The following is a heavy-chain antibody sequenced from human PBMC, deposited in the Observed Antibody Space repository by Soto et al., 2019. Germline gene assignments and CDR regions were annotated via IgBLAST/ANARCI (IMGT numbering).Heavy chain of an antibody. Sequence: ASVKVSCEASGYTFTSYGISWVRQAPGQGLEWMGWISAYNGNTNYAQKLQGRVTMTTDTSTSTAYMELRSLRSDDTAVYYCASPMFHNYYDSSMIDAFDIWGQGTMVTVSS. D-gene: IGHD3-22*01. CDR3: ASPMFHNYYDSSMIDAFDI. V-gene: IGHV1-18*01. J-gene: IGHJ3*02. CDR2: ISAYNGNT. CDR1: GYTFTSYG.